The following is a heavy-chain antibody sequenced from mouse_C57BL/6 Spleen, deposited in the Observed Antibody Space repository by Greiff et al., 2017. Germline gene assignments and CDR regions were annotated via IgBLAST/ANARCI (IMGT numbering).Heavy chain of an antibody. CDR1: GYSFTGYY. CDR2: INPSTGGT. J-gene: IGHJ4*01. V-gene: IGHV1-42*01. D-gene: IGHD1-1*01. Sequence: EVQLQQSGPELVKPGASVKISCKASGYSFTGYYMNWVKQSPEKSLEWIGEINPSTGGTTYNQKFKAKATLTVDKSSSTAYMQLKSLTSEDSAVYYCANYYGSSPNYYAMDYWGQGTSVTVSS. CDR3: ANYYGSSPNYYAMDY.